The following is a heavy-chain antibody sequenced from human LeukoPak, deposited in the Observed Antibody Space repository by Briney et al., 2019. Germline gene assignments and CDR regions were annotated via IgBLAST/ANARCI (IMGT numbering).Heavy chain of an antibody. D-gene: IGHD3-10*01. Sequence: PGGSLRLSCAASGFIFSSYWMSWVRQAPGKGLEWVANIKQDGSEQYYVDSVKGRFTISRDNAKNSLSLQMNSLRAEDTAVYYCARPLMYYYGSETYFWFDPWGQGTLVTVSS. CDR1: GFIFSSYW. V-gene: IGHV3-7*01. J-gene: IGHJ5*02. CDR2: IKQDGSEQ. CDR3: ARPLMYYYGSETYFWFDP.